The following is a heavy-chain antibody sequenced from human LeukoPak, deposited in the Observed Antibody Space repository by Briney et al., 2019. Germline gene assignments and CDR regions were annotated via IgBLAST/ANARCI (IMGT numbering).Heavy chain of an antibody. CDR2: ISGPGGST. J-gene: IGHJ4*02. Sequence: PGGSLRLSCAASGFTFSSYAMSWVRQAPGKGLEWVSAISGPGGSTYYADSVKGRFTISRDNSKNTLYLQMNGLRAEDTAVYYCAKYYYDSSGGYYFDYWGQGTLVTVSS. CDR1: GFTFSSYA. D-gene: IGHD3-22*01. V-gene: IGHV3-23*01. CDR3: AKYYYDSSGGYYFDY.